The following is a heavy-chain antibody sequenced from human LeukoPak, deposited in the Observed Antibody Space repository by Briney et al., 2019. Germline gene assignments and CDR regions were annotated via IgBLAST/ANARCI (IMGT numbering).Heavy chain of an antibody. CDR2: IYTSGST. D-gene: IGHD6-13*01. CDR3: ARQGNSWEFDY. J-gene: IGHJ4*02. CDR1: GGSISSYY. V-gene: IGHV4-4*09. Sequence: SETLSLTCTVSGGSISSYYWSWIPQPPGKGLEWIGYIYTSGSTNYNPSLKSRVTISVDTSKNQFSLKLSSVTAADTAVYYCARQGNSWEFDYWGQGTLVTVSS.